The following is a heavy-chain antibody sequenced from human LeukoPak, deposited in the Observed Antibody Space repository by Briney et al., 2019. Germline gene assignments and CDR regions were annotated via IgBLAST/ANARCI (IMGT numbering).Heavy chain of an antibody. D-gene: IGHD5-12*01. V-gene: IGHV3-23*01. J-gene: IGHJ4*02. CDR2: VRGSCSDT. CDR3: AKTSRVNSAYDSPFDY. CDR1: GFSVRTYA. Sequence: RGPSLRLAWAAAGFSVRTYATGWGSPAPGKGLGLLSSVRGSCSDTYYADSVKGRFTISRDNSKNTLYLQMNSLRAEDTAIYYCAKTSRVNSAYDSPFDYWGQGTLVTVSS.